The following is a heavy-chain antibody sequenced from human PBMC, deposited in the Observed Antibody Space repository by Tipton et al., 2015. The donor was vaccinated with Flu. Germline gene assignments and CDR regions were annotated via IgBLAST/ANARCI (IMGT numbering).Heavy chain of an antibody. V-gene: IGHV1-2*02. Sequence: QLVQSGAEVKKPGASVKVSCEASGYTFTSYYLHWVRQAPGQRLEWMGWINPNSGDTNYAQTFQDRVTMTSDTSITTAYMELSSLTSEDTAVYFCARQHGQGAFYTGRGWPGGGEGTMVTVYS. CDR3: ARQHGQGAFYTGRGWPG. CDR1: GYTFTSYY. CDR2: INPNSGDT. D-gene: IGHD3-10*01. J-gene: IGHJ4*02.